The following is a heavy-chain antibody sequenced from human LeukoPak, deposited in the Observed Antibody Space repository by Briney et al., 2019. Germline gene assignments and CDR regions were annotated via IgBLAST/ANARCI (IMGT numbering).Heavy chain of an antibody. Sequence: SETLSLTXTVSGGSISSYYWSWIRQPPGKGLEWIGYIYYSGSTNYNPSLKSRVTISVDTSKNQFSLKLSSVTAADTAVYYCAGASYDSSGVHWGQGTLVTVSS. J-gene: IGHJ4*02. CDR3: AGASYDSSGVH. V-gene: IGHV4-59*01. CDR2: IYYSGST. CDR1: GGSISSYY. D-gene: IGHD3-22*01.